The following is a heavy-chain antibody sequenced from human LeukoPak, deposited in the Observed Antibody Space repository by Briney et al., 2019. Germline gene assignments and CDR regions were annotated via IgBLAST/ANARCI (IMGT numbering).Heavy chain of an antibody. Sequence: WASVKVSCKASGGTFSSYAISWVRQAPGQGLEWMGRIIPIFGIANYAQKFQGRVTITADKSTSTAYMELSSLRSEDTAVYYCARDLSGDGYPGYWGQGTLVTVSS. CDR2: IIPIFGIA. CDR1: GGTFSSYA. J-gene: IGHJ4*02. CDR3: ARDLSGDGYPGY. D-gene: IGHD5-24*01. V-gene: IGHV1-69*04.